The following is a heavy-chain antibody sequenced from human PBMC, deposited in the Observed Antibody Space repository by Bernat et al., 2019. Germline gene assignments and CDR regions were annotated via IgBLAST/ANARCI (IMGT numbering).Heavy chain of an antibody. V-gene: IGHV3-74*01. D-gene: IGHD6-13*01. Sequence: EVQLVESGGGLVQPGGSLRLSCVASGFILSTYKMHWVRQAPGKGLVWVSRLSTDGSSVNYADSVKDRFTVSRDNPKNTLYLQMNSLRAEDSALYYCVRRRASTSSCSAMDVWGQGTTVTVSS. CDR2: LSTDGSSV. J-gene: IGHJ6*02. CDR3: VRRRASTSSCSAMDV. CDR1: GFILSTYK.